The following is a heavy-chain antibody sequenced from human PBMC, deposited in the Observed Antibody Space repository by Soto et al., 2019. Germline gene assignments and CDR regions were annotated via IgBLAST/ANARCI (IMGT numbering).Heavy chain of an antibody. CDR3: ARDGALPRLTYFDY. Sequence: ASVKVTFKASGYTFTRSGLSCVLQAPDKGLVWMGWISAYNGNTNYAQKLLGRVTMTTDTSTSTAYMELRSLRSDDTAVYYCARDGALPRLTYFDYWG. CDR2: ISAYNGNT. CDR1: GYTFTRSG. D-gene: IGHD1-26*01. J-gene: IGHJ4*01. V-gene: IGHV1-18*01.